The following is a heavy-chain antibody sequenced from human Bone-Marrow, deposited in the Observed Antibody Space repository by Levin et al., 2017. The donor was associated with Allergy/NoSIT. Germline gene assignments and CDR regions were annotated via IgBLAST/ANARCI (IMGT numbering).Heavy chain of an antibody. CDR2: INPSGGST. D-gene: IGHD6-13*01. CDR3: ARAAAGKGWFDP. CDR1: GYTFTSYY. V-gene: IGHV1-46*01. Sequence: GESLKISCKASGYTFTSYYMHWVRQAPGQGLEWMGIINPSGGSTSYAQKFQGRVTMTRDTSTSTVYMELSSLRSEDTAVYYCARAAAGKGWFDPWGQGTLVTVSS. J-gene: IGHJ5*02.